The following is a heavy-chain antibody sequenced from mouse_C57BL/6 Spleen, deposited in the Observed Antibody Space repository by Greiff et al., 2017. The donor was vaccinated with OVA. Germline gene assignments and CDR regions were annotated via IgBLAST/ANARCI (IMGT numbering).Heavy chain of an antibody. CDR2: ISSGGSYT. J-gene: IGHJ4*01. CDR3: ASHYGSSSYYYAMDY. CDR1: GFTFSSYG. V-gene: IGHV5-6*01. D-gene: IGHD1-1*01. Sequence: EVKLMESGGDLVKPGGSLKLSCAASGFTFSSYGMSWVRQTPDKRLEWVATISSGGSYTYYPDSVKGRFPISRDNAKNTLYLQMSSLKSEDTAMYYCASHYGSSSYYYAMDYWGQGTSVTVSS.